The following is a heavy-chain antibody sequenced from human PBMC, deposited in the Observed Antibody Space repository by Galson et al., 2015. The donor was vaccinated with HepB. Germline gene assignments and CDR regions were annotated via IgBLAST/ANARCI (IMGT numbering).Heavy chain of an antibody. D-gene: IGHD5-12*01. CDR1: GYTFTSYA. CDR3: ARTWGSVDIVATIWREYNWFDP. V-gene: IGHV1-3*01. CDR2: INAGNGNT. Sequence: SVKVSCKASGYTFTSYAMHWVRQAPGQRLEWMGWINAGNGNTKYSQKFQGRVTITRDTSASTAYMELSSLRSEDTAVYYCARTWGSVDIVATIWREYNWFDPWGQGTLVTVSS. J-gene: IGHJ5*02.